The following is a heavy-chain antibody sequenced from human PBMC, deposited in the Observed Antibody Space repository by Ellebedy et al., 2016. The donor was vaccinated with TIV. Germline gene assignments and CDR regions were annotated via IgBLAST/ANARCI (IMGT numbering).Heavy chain of an antibody. CDR1: GGTFSSYA. CDR2: IIPIFGTA. J-gene: IGHJ4*02. D-gene: IGHD6-19*01. V-gene: IGHV1-69*13. Sequence: SVKVSCXASGGTFSSYAISWVRQAPGQGLEWMGGIIPIFGTANYAQKFQGRVTITADESTSTAYMELSSLRSEDTAVYYCARDRQQWLVPGQVDYWGQGTLVTVSS. CDR3: ARDRQQWLVPGQVDY.